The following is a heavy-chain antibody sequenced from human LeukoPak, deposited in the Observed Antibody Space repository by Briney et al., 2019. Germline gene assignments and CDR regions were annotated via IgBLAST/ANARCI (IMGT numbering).Heavy chain of an antibody. CDR1: GYNFASYN. Sequence: ASVKVSCKASGYNFASYNFGWVRQAPRQGLEWMGWINPNSGGTNYAQKFQGRVTMTRDTSISTAYMELSRLRSDDTAVYYCARPPRDGYNNFDYWGQGTLVTVSS. V-gene: IGHV1-2*02. CDR3: ARPPRDGYNNFDY. J-gene: IGHJ4*02. D-gene: IGHD5-24*01. CDR2: INPNSGGT.